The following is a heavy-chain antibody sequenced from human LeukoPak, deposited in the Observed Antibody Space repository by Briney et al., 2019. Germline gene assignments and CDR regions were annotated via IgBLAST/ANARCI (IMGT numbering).Heavy chain of an antibody. V-gene: IGHV4-4*02. CDR3: ASERGYSSSWYAH. CDR2: IYHSGST. CDR1: GGSIGSSNW. Sequence: SETLSLTCAVSGGSIGSSNWWSWVRQPPGKGLEWIGEIYHSGSTNYNPSLKSRVTISVDKSKNQFSLKLSSVTAADTAVYYCASERGYSSSWYAHWGQGTLVTVSS. D-gene: IGHD6-13*01. J-gene: IGHJ4*02.